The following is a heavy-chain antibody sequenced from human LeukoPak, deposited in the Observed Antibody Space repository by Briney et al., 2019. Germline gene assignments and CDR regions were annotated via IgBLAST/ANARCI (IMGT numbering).Heavy chain of an antibody. D-gene: IGHD6-13*01. CDR1: GFSFGSEA. V-gene: IGHV3-23*01. CDR3: AKDIRSSSWSDAFDI. CDR2: ISPGGGTT. J-gene: IGHJ3*02. Sequence: PGGSLRLSCVVSGFSFGSEAMSWVRQAPGRGLEWVSSISPGGGTTYYADSVKGRFTISRDNSKNTLYLQMNSLRAEDTAIYYCAKDIRSSSWSDAFDIWGQGTMVTVSS.